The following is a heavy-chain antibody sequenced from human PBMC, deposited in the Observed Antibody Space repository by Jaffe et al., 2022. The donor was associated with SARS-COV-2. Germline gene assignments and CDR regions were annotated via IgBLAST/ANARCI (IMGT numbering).Heavy chain of an antibody. CDR3: VKGRYGDPKSEFDS. Sequence: EVQLLESGGGVVHPGGSMRLSCAASGFTFRSHAMNWIRQAPGKGLEWVSSIVASGGRTFDADSVKGRFVISRDNSQNTLDLQMNTLRVDDTAVYYCVKGRYGDPKSEFDSWGQGTLVIVSS. D-gene: IGHD4-17*01. J-gene: IGHJ4*02. CDR2: IVASGGRT. CDR1: GFTFRSHA. V-gene: IGHV3-23*01.